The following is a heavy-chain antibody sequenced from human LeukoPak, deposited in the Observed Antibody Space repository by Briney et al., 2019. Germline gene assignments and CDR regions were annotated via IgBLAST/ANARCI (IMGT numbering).Heavy chain of an antibody. CDR1: GFTFSSYA. CDR3: AKDATVYDRKRDVDY. J-gene: IGHJ4*02. D-gene: IGHD3-22*01. CDR2: ISDDGSNK. Sequence: QTGGSLRLSCAASGFTFSSYAMHWVRQAPGKGLEWVAVISDDGSNKYYADSVKGRFTISRDNSKNTLYLQMNSLRAEDTAVYYCAKDATVYDRKRDVDYWGQGTLVTVSS. V-gene: IGHV3-30*04.